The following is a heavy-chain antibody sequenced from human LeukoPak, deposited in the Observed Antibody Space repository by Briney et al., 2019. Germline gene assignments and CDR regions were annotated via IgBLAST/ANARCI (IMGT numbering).Heavy chain of an antibody. CDR2: INPNSGGT. Sequence: ASVKVSCKASGYTFTSYGISWVRQAPGQGLEWMGWINPNSGGTNYAQKFQGRVTMTRDTSISTAYMELSRLRSDDTAVYYCARDRYSSGWGDYWGQGTLVTVSS. V-gene: IGHV1-2*02. CDR1: GYTFTSYG. CDR3: ARDRYSSGWGDY. D-gene: IGHD6-19*01. J-gene: IGHJ4*02.